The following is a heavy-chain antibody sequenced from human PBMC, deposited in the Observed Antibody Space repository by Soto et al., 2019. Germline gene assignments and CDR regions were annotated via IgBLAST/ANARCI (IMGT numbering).Heavy chain of an antibody. CDR3: ARGLFSETHYSGGWYFFDY. V-gene: IGHV4-30-2*01. CDR2: IYQSGSA. D-gene: IGHD1-26*01. Sequence: PSETLSLTCAVSGDSISSGGYSWNWIRQPPGKGLEWIGNIYQSGSANYNPSLKSRVTISVDTSNNEFFLELSSVTAADTAVYYCARGLFSETHYSGGWYFFDYWGKGTLVTSPQ. J-gene: IGHJ4*02. CDR1: GDSISSGGYS.